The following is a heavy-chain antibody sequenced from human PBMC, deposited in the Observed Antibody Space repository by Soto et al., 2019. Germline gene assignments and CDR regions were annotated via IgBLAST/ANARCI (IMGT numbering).Heavy chain of an antibody. D-gene: IGHD4-17*01. CDR1: GFTVSNNY. CDR3: ARDDATTVTPFYNGMDF. V-gene: IGHV3-53*01. Sequence: PGGSLRLSCAVSGFTVSNNYMSWVRHAPGKGLEGVSVIYSGGYTAYGDSVKGRFTISRDNSKNTLYLQMNSLRADDTAVYYCARDDATTVTPFYNGMDFWGQGTTVTVS. CDR2: IYSGGYT. J-gene: IGHJ6*02.